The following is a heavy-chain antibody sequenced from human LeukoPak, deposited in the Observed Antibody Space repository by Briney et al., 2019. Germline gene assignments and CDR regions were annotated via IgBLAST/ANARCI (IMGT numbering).Heavy chain of an antibody. CDR1: GFTFSRYS. CDR3: ARDHVYGGADY. J-gene: IGHJ4*02. V-gene: IGHV3-48*01. D-gene: IGHD5/OR15-5a*01. CDR2: IRSSSTSI. Sequence: PGGSLRLSCAASGFTFSRYSMNWVRQAPGKGLEWVSYIRSSSTSIYYAESVKGRFTISRDNARNSLYLQMNSLRTEDTALYYCARDHVYGGADYWGQGTLVTVSS.